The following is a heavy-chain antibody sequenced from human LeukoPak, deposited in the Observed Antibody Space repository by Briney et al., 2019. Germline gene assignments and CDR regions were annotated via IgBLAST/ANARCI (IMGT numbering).Heavy chain of an antibody. CDR3: ARDQPYDSSGSQGPFDY. V-gene: IGHV4-31*03. CDR2: IYYSGST. Sequence: SETLSLTCTVSGGSISSGGYYWSWIRQHPGKGLEWIGYIYYSGSTYYNPSLKSRVTISVDTSKNQFSLKLSSVTAADTAVYYCARDQPYDSSGSQGPFDYWGQGTLVTVSS. D-gene: IGHD3-22*01. J-gene: IGHJ4*02. CDR1: GGSISSGGYY.